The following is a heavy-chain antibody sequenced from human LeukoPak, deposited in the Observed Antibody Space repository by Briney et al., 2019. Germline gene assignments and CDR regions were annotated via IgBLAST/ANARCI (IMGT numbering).Heavy chain of an antibody. D-gene: IGHD4-17*01. Sequence: QPGGSLRLSCAASGFTFDDYAMHWVRQAPGKGLEWVSGISWNSGSIGYADSVKGRFTISRDNAKNSLYLQMNSLRAEDMALYYCAKADDAVTTRYMDVWGKGTTVTVSS. J-gene: IGHJ6*03. CDR2: ISWNSGSI. V-gene: IGHV3-9*03. CDR1: GFTFDDYA. CDR3: AKADDAVTTRYMDV.